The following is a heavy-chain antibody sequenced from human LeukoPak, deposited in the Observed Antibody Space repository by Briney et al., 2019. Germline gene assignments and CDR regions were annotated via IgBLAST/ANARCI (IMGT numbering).Heavy chain of an antibody. CDR3: AKGLGYCSGGSCFQDAFDI. CDR1: GFTFDDYA. D-gene: IGHD2-15*01. CDR2: ISWNSGSI. Sequence: GRSLRLSCAASGFTFDDYAMHWVRQAPGKGLEWVSGISWNSGSIGYADSAKGRFTISRDNAKNSLYLQMNSLRAEDTALYYCAKGLGYCSGGSCFQDAFDIWGQGTMVTVSS. J-gene: IGHJ3*02. V-gene: IGHV3-9*01.